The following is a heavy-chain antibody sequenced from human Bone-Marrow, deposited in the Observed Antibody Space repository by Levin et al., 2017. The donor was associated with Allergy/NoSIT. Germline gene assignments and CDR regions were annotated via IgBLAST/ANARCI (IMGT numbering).Heavy chain of an antibody. V-gene: IGHV3-30*18. CDR3: VKACIALAGSGPRRRIEYYYYYSLDV. D-gene: IGHD6-19*01. Sequence: GGSLRLSCAASGFTFKNYGMHWVRQAPGKGLEWMTVISNDGGNQFYADSVKGRFTISRDNSKNTLYMEMTSLRVEDTAVYYCVKACIALAGSGPRRRIEYYYYYSLDVWGQGTTVIVSS. J-gene: IGHJ6*02. CDR2: ISNDGGNQ. CDR1: GFTFKNYG.